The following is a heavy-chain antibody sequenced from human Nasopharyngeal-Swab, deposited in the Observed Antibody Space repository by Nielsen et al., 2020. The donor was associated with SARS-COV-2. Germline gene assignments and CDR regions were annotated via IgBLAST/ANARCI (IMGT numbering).Heavy chain of an antibody. CDR3: ARSGYCSSTSCYPVGYMDV. V-gene: IGHV4-59*08. CDR2: IYYSEIT. D-gene: IGHD2-2*01. CDR1: GGSISNYY. Sequence: SETLSLTCSVSGGSISNYYWSWIRQHPEKGLEWIGYIYYSEITNYNPSLKSRVTISVDTSRNQFSLKLNSVTAADMAVYYCARSGYCSSTSCYPVGYMDVWGKGTAVTVSS. J-gene: IGHJ6*03.